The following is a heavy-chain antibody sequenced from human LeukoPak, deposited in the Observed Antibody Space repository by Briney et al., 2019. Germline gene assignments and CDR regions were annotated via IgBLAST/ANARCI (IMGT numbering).Heavy chain of an antibody. D-gene: IGHD6-19*01. CDR3: AKDLGSSGWYFDY. CDR1: GFTFDDYA. V-gene: IGHV3-9*01. J-gene: IGHJ4*02. Sequence: PGGSLRLSCAASGFTFDDYAMHWVRQAPGKGLEWVSGISWNSGSIGYADSVKGRFTISRDNAKNSLHLQMNSLRAEDTALYYCAKDLGSSGWYFDYWGQGTLVTVSS. CDR2: ISWNSGSI.